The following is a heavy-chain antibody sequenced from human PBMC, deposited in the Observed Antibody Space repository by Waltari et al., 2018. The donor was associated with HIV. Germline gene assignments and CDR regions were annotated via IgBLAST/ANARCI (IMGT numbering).Heavy chain of an antibody. V-gene: IGHV3-21*04. CDR1: GFQFSPYS. CDR2: MRSASNEK. D-gene: IGHD3-16*01. J-gene: IGHJ4*02. CDR3: VRDDPGYGPIDY. Sequence: LVESGGGVVKAGGSLRLLCEASGFQFSPYSLNWVRQRPVGGLEWVASMRSASNEKNYVDSVRGRFVISRDNSKSSVYLEMDSLREEDTARYFCVRDDPGYGPIDYWGQGTLVIV.